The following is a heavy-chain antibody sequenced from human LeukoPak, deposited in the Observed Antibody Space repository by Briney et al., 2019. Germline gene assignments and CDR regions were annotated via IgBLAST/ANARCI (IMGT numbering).Heavy chain of an antibody. J-gene: IGHJ6*02. CDR3: ARDRGRTTYYYYGMDV. CDR1: GGSISSYY. V-gene: IGHV4-59*01. D-gene: IGHD1-26*01. CDR2: IYYSGST. Sequence: SETLSLTCAVSGGSISSYYWSWIRQPPGKGLEWIGYIYYSGSTNYNPSLKSRVTISVDTSKNQFSLKLSSVTAADTAVYYCARDRGRTTYYYYGMDVWGQGTTVTVSS.